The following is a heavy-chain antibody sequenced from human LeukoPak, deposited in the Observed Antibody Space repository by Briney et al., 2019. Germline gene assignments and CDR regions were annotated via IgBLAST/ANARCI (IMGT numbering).Heavy chain of an antibody. CDR1: GGSISSYY. CDR3: ASMRLGYCSSTSCYTGGGDAFDI. CDR2: IYYSGST. V-gene: IGHV4-59*08. Sequence: SETLSLTCTVSGGSISSYYWSWIRQPPGKGLEWIGYIYYSGSTNYNPSLKSRVTISVDTSKNQFSLKLSSVTAADTAVYYCASMRLGYCSSTSCYTGGGDAFDIWGQGTMVTVSS. J-gene: IGHJ3*02. D-gene: IGHD2-2*02.